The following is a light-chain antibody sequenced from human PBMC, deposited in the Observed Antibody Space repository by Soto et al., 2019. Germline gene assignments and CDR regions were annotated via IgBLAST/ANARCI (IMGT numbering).Light chain of an antibody. CDR3: QQYKNWS. V-gene: IGKV3-15*01. CDR2: DAS. Sequence: EVVMTQSPDTLSVSPGERATLSCRASQSVSSNLAWYQQKLGQAPSLLIYDASTRATGIPARFSGSGSGTEFTLTISSLQSEDFAVYYCQQYKNWSFGQGTKV. J-gene: IGKJ1*01. CDR1: QSVSSN.